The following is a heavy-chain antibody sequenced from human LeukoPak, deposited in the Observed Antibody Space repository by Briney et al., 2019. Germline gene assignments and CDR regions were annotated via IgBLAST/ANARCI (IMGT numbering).Heavy chain of an antibody. J-gene: IGHJ5*02. CDR2: INSDGSSR. Sequence: GGSLRLSCAASGFTFSSYWMHWVRHVPGKGLVWVSRINSDGSSRSYADSVMGRFTISRDNAKNTLYLQLDSPRAEDTAVYYCARGLAVAGSSWFDPWGQGTLVSVSS. CDR1: GFTFSSYW. D-gene: IGHD6-19*01. CDR3: ARGLAVAGSSWFDP. V-gene: IGHV3-74*01.